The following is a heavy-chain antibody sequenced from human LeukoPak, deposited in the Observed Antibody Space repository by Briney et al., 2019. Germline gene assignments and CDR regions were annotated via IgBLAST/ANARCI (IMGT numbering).Heavy chain of an antibody. CDR1: GGSFSGYY. J-gene: IGHJ6*03. Sequence: SETLSLTCAVYGGSFSGYYWSWIRQPPGKGLEWIGEINHSGSTNYNPSLKSRVTISVDTSKNQFSLKLSSVTAADTAVYYCARRDYDILTGYSYYYYYMDVWGEGTTVTISS. CDR2: INHSGST. D-gene: IGHD3-9*01. CDR3: ARRDYDILTGYSYYYYYMDV. V-gene: IGHV4-34*01.